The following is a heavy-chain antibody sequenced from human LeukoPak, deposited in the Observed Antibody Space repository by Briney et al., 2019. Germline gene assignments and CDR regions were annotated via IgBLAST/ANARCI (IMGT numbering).Heavy chain of an antibody. CDR2: IDSHNGDR. J-gene: IGHJ4*02. CDR1: GYSFVFFG. V-gene: IGHV1-18*01. D-gene: IGHD1-26*01. Sequence: ASVRVFCKASGYSFVFFGVSWVRQAPGQGLEWMGWIDSHNGDRNYADKFQDRVTMTTDTSTTTSYMELRSLRSDDTAVYYCARAVSGSLYGDFDFWGQGTLVTVSS. CDR3: ARAVSGSLYGDFDF.